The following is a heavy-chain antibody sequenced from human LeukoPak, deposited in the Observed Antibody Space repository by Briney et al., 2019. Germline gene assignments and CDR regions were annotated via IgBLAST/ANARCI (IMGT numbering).Heavy chain of an antibody. CDR3: ARGGNAWFDP. CDR1: GFTFSDYY. Sequence: GGSLRLSCAASGFTFSDYYMSWVRQAPGKGPEWLSCISTGGRTMYDADSVKGRFTISRDDSKNTLYLQMNNLRAEDTALYYCARGGNAWFDPWGQGTQVTISS. J-gene: IGHJ5*02. CDR2: ISTGGRTM. V-gene: IGHV3-11*01.